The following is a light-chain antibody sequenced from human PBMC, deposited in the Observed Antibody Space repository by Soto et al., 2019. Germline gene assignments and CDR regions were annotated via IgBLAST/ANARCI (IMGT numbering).Light chain of an antibody. V-gene: IGKV1-5*01. J-gene: IGKJ4*01. CDR1: ASMSDC. CDR2: AAS. Sequence: DIQMTQSPFILSASVGDRVTITCRASASMSDCLAWYQQKPGKAPKLLIYAASSLQSGVPSRFSGSGSGTEFTLTITSLHPEDFAVYYCQLRSTLTFGGGTKVDI. CDR3: QLRSTLT.